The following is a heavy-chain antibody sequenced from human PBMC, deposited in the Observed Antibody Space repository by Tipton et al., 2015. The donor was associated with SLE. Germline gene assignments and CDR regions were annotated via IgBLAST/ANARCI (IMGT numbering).Heavy chain of an antibody. D-gene: IGHD2-8*02. Sequence: LRLSCTVSGGSLINQYWSWVRQPPGKGLEWIGYVFYTGKTNYNPSLKSRLSMSMDTSKSQFSLNLNSVTVADTALYYCARERAYCTADACSFDLTDWGQGILVTVSS. J-gene: IGHJ4*02. CDR3: ARERAYCTADACSFDLTD. CDR1: GGSLINQY. V-gene: IGHV4-59*11. CDR2: VFYTGKT.